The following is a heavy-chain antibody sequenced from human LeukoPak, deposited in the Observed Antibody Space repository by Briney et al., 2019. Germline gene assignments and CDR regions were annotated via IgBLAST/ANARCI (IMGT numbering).Heavy chain of an antibody. Sequence: AASVKVSCKASGYTFTSYGISWVRQAPGQGLEWMGWISAYNGNTNYAQKLQGRVAMTTDTSTSTAYMELSSLRSEDTAVYYCASEVRGSSSWSSQGTDYWGQGTLVTVSS. CDR1: GYTFTSYG. V-gene: IGHV1-18*01. J-gene: IGHJ4*02. CDR2: ISAYNGNT. CDR3: ASEVRGSSSWSSQGTDY. D-gene: IGHD6-13*01.